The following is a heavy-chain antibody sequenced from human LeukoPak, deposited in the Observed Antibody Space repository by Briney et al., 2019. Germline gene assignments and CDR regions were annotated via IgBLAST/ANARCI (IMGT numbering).Heavy chain of an antibody. Sequence: SETLSLTCDVYNASFGPYCWSWLRQSPGKGLEYIGEVNYRGDGNYNPSLNSRASISIDTSKKQFSLRLTSVTAADTAMYYCARETSLHIFDSWGQGTLVTLSS. D-gene: IGHD2-21*01. V-gene: IGHV4-34*01. CDR3: ARETSLHIFDS. CDR1: NASFGPYC. J-gene: IGHJ4*02. CDR2: VNYRGDG.